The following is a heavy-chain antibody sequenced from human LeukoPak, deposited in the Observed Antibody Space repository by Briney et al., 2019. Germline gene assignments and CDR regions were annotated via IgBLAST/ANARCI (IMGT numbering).Heavy chain of an antibody. CDR1: GGSISSRGYY. V-gene: IGHV4-39*01. D-gene: IGHD6-19*01. CDR3: ARLVRGWYSLVPARFDP. CDR2: ITYSGST. Sequence: SETLSLTCTVSGGSISSRGYYWGWIRQPPGKGLEWIGTITYSGSTYFSPSVKSRVTMSMDTSKNQFSLKLSSVTAADTAVYYCARLVRGWYSLVPARFDPWGQGTLVTVSS. J-gene: IGHJ5*02.